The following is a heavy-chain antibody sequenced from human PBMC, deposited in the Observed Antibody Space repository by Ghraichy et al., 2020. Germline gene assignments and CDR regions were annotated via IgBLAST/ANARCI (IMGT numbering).Heavy chain of an antibody. Sequence: SETLSLTCAVYGGSFSGYYWSWIRQPPGKGLEWIGEINHSGSTNYNPSLKSRVTISVDTSKNQFSLKLSSVTAADTAVYYCARGRRGWNYLAPFDYWGQGTLVTVSS. CDR3: ARGRRGWNYLAPFDY. CDR1: GGSFSGYY. V-gene: IGHV4-34*01. D-gene: IGHD1-7*01. CDR2: INHSGST. J-gene: IGHJ4*02.